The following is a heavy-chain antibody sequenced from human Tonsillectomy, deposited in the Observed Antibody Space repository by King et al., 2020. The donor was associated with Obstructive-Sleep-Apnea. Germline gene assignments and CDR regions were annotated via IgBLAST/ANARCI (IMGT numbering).Heavy chain of an antibody. D-gene: IGHD3-10*01. CDR1: GYSFTSYW. Sequence: VQLVQSGAEVKKPGESLRISCKGSGYSFTSYWISWVRQMPGKGLEWMGRIDPSDSYTNYSPSFQGHVSISADKSISTAYLQWSSLKASDTAMYYCARRITYGSGSYYTAWFDPWGQGTLVTVSS. CDR3: ARRITYGSGSYYTAWFDP. J-gene: IGHJ5*02. CDR2: IDPSDSYT. V-gene: IGHV5-10-1*01.